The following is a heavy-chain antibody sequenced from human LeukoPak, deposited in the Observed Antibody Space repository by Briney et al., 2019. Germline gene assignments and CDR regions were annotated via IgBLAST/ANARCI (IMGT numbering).Heavy chain of an antibody. CDR3: AKDRPNYYGSNGHYYKLNGDC. Sequence: GGSLRLSGPASGFTFISYAMSWVGQAPGKGLEWAQSITSSGAATYYADSVKGRFTISRDNSDNTLYLQMNSLSAEDTAVYYCAKDRPNYYGSNGHYYKLNGDCWGQGTLVTVSS. CDR2: ITSSGAAT. D-gene: IGHD3-22*01. CDR1: GFTFISYA. V-gene: IGHV3-23*01. J-gene: IGHJ4*02.